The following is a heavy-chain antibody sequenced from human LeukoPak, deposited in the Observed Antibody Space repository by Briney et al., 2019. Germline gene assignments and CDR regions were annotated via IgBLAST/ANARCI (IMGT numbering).Heavy chain of an antibody. J-gene: IGHJ5*02. CDR2: IDSTSTYI. V-gene: IGHV3-21*01. D-gene: IGHD6-19*01. Sequence: GGSLRLSCEGSGFSSSAHTVNWVRQAPGKGLEWVSSIDSTSTYIYYADSMKGRFSISRDNAKNSLYLQMSSLRAEDTAVYYCAREGQGAWYWFDLWGQGTLVTVSS. CDR1: GFSSSAHT. CDR3: AREGQGAWYWFDL.